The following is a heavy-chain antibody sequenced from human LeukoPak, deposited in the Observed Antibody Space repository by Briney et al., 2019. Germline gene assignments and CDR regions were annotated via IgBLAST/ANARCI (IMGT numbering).Heavy chain of an antibody. J-gene: IGHJ4*02. CDR3: AKGSDYYGTLYYFDY. D-gene: IGHD3-10*01. CDR1: GFTFSSYA. CDR2: ISGSGGST. Sequence: GGSLRLSCAASGFTFSSYAMSWVRQAPGKGLEWVSAISGSGGSTYYADSVKGRFTISRDNSKNTLYLQMNSLRAEDAAVYYCAKGSDYYGTLYYFDYWGQGTLVTVSS. V-gene: IGHV3-23*01.